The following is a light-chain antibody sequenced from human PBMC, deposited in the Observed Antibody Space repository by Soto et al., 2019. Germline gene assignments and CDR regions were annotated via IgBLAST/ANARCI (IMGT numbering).Light chain of an antibody. CDR2: AAS. V-gene: IGKV1-27*01. J-gene: IGKJ4*01. Sequence: DIQMTQSPSSLSASVGDRVTITCRASQGISRYLAWYQQKPGKVPKLLIYAASTLQSGVPSRFSGSGSWTDFTPTISSLQPEDVATYYCQKYNSAPLTFGGGTKVEIK. CDR1: QGISRY. CDR3: QKYNSAPLT.